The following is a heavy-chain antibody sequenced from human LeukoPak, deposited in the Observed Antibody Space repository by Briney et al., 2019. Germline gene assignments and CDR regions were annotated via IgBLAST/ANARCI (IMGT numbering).Heavy chain of an antibody. V-gene: IGHV4-59*11. D-gene: IGHD6-13*01. CDR3: AGAAAGTYLIDY. CDR1: GGSISSHY. J-gene: IGHJ4*02. CDR2: IYYSGST. Sequence: SETLSLTCTVSGGSISSHYWSWLRQPPGKGLEWIGYIYYSGSTNYNPSLKSRVTISVDTSKNQFSLKLSSVTAADTAVYYCAGAAAGTYLIDYWGQGTLVTVSS.